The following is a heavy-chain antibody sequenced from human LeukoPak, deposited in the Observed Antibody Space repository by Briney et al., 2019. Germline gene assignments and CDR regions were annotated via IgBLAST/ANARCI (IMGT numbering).Heavy chain of an antibody. CDR3: ARVAAAYDTFSYHGMDV. D-gene: IGHD2/OR15-2a*01. Sequence: GLEWVXLXSYDGSKKYYADSVKGRFTTSRDNSKNTLHLQIHSLRPEDAAVYYCARVAAAYDTFSYHGMDVWGQGTTVSVSS. V-gene: IGHV3-30*03. J-gene: IGHJ6*02. CDR2: XSYDGSKK.